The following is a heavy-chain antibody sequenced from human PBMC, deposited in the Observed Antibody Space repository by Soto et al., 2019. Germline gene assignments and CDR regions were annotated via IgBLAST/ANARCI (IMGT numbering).Heavy chain of an antibody. D-gene: IGHD3-16*02. CDR1: GYTFTSYG. CDR2: ISAYNGNT. CDR3: ARPLSPICVSCRGQLYDAFSI. V-gene: IGHV1-18*01. Sequence: ASVKDSCKASGYTFTSYGISWVRQAPGQGLEWMGWISAYNGNTNYAQKLQGRVTMTTDTSTSTAYMELRSLRSDDTAVYYCARPLSPICVSCRGQLYDAFSICGQGSMVPVS. J-gene: IGHJ3*02.